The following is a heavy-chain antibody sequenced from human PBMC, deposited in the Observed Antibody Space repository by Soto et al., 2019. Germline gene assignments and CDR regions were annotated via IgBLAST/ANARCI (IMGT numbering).Heavy chain of an antibody. CDR1: GFTFSSYA. V-gene: IGHV3-30-3*01. CDR2: ISYDGSNK. D-gene: IGHD2-8*01. Sequence: GGSLRLSXAASGFTFSSYAMHWVRQAPGKGLEWVAVISYDGSNKYYADSVKGRFTISRDNSKNTLYLQMNSLRAEDTAVYYCARAGGYCTNGVCSYYYYYGMDVWGQGTTVTVSS. CDR3: ARAGGYCTNGVCSYYYYYGMDV. J-gene: IGHJ6*02.